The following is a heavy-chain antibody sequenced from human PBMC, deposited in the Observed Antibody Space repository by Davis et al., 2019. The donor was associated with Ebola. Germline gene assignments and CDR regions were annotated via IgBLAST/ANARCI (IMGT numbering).Heavy chain of an antibody. J-gene: IGHJ6*02. V-gene: IGHV4-39*01. Sequence: SETLSLTCTVSGGSISSSSYYWGWIRQPPGKGLEWIGSIYYSGSTYYNPSLKNRVTISVDTSKNQFSLKLSSVTAADTAVYYCARQNEYSNSFFYYYYGMDVWGQGTTVTVSS. CDR2: IYYSGST. CDR3: ARQNEYSNSFFYYYYGMDV. D-gene: IGHD6-6*01. CDR1: GGSISSSSYY.